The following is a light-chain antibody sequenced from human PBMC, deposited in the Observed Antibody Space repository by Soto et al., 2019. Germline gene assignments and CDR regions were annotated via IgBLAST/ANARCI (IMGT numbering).Light chain of an antibody. CDR3: AAWDDSLNGSLV. CDR2: SNN. V-gene: IGLV1-44*01. J-gene: IGLJ3*02. Sequence: QSVLTQPPSASGTPGQRVTISCSGSSSNIGSNTVNWYQQLPGTAPKLLIYSNNQRPSGVPDRFSGSKSGTSASLAISGLQSGDEADYYCAAWDDSLNGSLVFGGGTQLTVL. CDR1: SSNIGSNT.